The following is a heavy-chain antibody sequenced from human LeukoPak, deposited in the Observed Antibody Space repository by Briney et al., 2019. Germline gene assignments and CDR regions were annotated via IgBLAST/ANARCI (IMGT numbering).Heavy chain of an antibody. D-gene: IGHD6-19*01. CDR1: GYTFTDYY. V-gene: IGHV1-46*01. J-gene: IGHJ1*01. Sequence: GASVKVSCKASGYTFTDYYMHWVRQAPGQGLEWMGIINPSGGSTRYAQRFQGRVTMTRDTSTSTVYMELSSLTSEDTAVYYCAREQSDITVVAQAYFQYWGQGTLVTVSS. CDR2: INPSGGST. CDR3: AREQSDITVVAQAYFQY.